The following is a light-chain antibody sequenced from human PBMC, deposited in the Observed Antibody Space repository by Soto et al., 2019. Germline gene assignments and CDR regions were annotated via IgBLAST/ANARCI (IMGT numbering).Light chain of an antibody. CDR3: QQRSDWPRT. V-gene: IGKV3-11*01. J-gene: IGKJ1*01. Sequence: EIVLTQSPATLSLSPGERPTFSCRASQSVRSYLAWYQERSGQAPRLLMYDSSNRATGIPSRFSGSGSGTDFTLTISSLEPEDFAVYYCQQRSDWPRTFGQGTKVEIK. CDR2: DSS. CDR1: QSVRSY.